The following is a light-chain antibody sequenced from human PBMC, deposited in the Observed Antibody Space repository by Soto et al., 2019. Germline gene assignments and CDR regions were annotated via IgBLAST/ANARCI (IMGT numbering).Light chain of an antibody. CDR2: GAS. CDR1: QSINAGW. Sequence: EIVWTQSPGTLSLSPGERATLSCRASQSINAGWLAWFQQRPGQAPRLLIYGASNRAAGVPDRFSGSGSGTGFTLTISRLEPEDFAVYYCQHYGSSPPFTFGPGTKVEMK. CDR3: QHYGSSPPFT. V-gene: IGKV3-20*01. J-gene: IGKJ3*01.